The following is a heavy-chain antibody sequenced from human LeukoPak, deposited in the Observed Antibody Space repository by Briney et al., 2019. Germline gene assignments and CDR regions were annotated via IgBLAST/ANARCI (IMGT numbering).Heavy chain of an antibody. J-gene: IGHJ3*02. CDR1: GGSISSYF. D-gene: IGHD3-22*01. CDR2: IYYSGST. Sequence: SETLSLTCTVSGGSISSYFWSWVRQPPGKGLEWIGHIYYSGSTKYNPSLKSRVTISVDTSKNQFSLRLSSVTAADTAVYFCARGPYSYDSSGAFDIWGQGTMVTVSS. V-gene: IGHV4-59*01. CDR3: ARGPYSYDSSGAFDI.